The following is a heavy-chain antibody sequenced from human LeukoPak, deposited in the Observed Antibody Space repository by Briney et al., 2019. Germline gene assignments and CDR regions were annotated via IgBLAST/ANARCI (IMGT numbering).Heavy chain of an antibody. CDR1: DGSFSGYY. CDR3: ARGLNDSWTGENY. V-gene: IGHV4-34*01. CDR2: INHSGST. Sequence: SETLSLTCAVYDGSFSGYYWSWIRQPPGKGLGWIGEINHSGSTNYNPSLKSRVTISLDTSKSQFSLEVRYVTAADTAVYYCARGLNDSWTGENYWGQGTLVTASS. D-gene: IGHD3-3*01. J-gene: IGHJ4*02.